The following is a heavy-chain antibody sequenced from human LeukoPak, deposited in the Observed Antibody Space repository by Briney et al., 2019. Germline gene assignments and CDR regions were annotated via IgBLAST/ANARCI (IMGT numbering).Heavy chain of an antibody. D-gene: IGHD3-10*01. Sequence: GGSLRLSCAASGFTFSSYEMTWVRQAPGKGLEWVSYISSSGSTIYYADSVKGRFTISRDNSKNTLYLQMNSLRAEDTAVYYCAKGALDYYGSGSYFYWGQGTLVTVSS. CDR3: AKGALDYYGSGSYFY. CDR2: ISSSGSTI. J-gene: IGHJ4*02. V-gene: IGHV3-48*03. CDR1: GFTFSSYE.